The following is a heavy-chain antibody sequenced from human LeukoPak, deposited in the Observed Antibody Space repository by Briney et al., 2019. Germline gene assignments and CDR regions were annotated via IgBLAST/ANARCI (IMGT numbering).Heavy chain of an antibody. CDR1: GDSVSTNSAA. CDR2: TYHRSRWYN. J-gene: IGHJ6*02. D-gene: IGHD7-27*01. CDR3: ARDRDLGNYYDGMVV. V-gene: IGHV6-1*01. Sequence: SQTLSLTCAISGDSVSTNSAAWSWIRQSPSRGLEWLGRTYHRSRWYNDYAVSVKSRITIKSDTSKNQFSLQLNSVTPEDTAVYYCARDRDLGNYYDGMVVWGQGTTVTVSS.